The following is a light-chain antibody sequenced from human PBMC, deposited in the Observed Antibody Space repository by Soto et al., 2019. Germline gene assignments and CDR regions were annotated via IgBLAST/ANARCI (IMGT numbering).Light chain of an antibody. CDR1: SSNIGAGYD. CDR2: NNN. J-gene: IGLJ2*01. V-gene: IGLV1-40*01. CDR3: QSYDSSLSGSL. Sequence: QSLLTQPASVSGSPGQRVTISCTGSSSNIGAGYDVHWYQQLPGTAPKLLIYNNNNRPSGVPDRFSGSKSGTSASLAITGLQAEDEADYYCQSYDSSLSGSLFGGGTKLTVL.